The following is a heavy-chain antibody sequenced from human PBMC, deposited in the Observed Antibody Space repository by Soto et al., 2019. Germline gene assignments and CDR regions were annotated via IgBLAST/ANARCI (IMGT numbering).Heavy chain of an antibody. D-gene: IGHD6-13*01. CDR3: AKDTGRAAAGTHYYYGMDV. CDR1: GFTFDDYA. CDR2: ISWDGGST. V-gene: IGHV3-43D*04. Sequence: EVQLVESGGVVVQPGGSLRLSCAASGFTFDDYAMHWVRQAPGKGLEWVSLISWDGGSTYYADSVKGRFTISRDNSKNSLYLQMNSLRAEDTALYYCAKDTGRAAAGTHYYYGMDVWGQGTTVTVSS. J-gene: IGHJ6*02.